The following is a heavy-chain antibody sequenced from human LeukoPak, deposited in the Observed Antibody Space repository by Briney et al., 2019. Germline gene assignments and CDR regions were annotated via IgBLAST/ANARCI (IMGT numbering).Heavy chain of an antibody. CDR2: ISWNSGSI. Sequence: GGSLRLSCAASGFTFDDYAMHWVRQAPGKGLEWVSGISWNSGSIGYADSVKGRFTISRDNAKNSLYLQMNSLRAEDTALYYCAKDIFRGGLWLGLDYWGQGTLVTVSS. J-gene: IGHJ4*02. CDR1: GFTFDDYA. CDR3: AKDIFRGGLWLGLDY. V-gene: IGHV3-9*01. D-gene: IGHD3-9*01.